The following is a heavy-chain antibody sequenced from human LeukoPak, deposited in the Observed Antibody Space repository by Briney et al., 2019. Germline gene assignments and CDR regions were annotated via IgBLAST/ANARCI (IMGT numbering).Heavy chain of an antibody. CDR2: ISYDGSNK. Sequence: GGSLRLSCAASGFTFSSYGMHWVRQAPGKGLEWVAVISYDGSNKYYADSVKGRFTISRDNSKNTLYLQMNSLRAEDTAVYYCAKDYYDSSGYLSPPFDYWGQGTLVTVSS. CDR3: AKDYYDSSGYLSPPFDY. V-gene: IGHV3-30*18. D-gene: IGHD3-22*01. CDR1: GFTFSSYG. J-gene: IGHJ4*02.